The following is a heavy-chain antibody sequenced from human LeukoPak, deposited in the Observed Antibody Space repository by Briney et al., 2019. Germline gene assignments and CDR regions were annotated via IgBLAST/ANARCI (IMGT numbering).Heavy chain of an antibody. D-gene: IGHD3-3*01. V-gene: IGHV1-18*01. CDR2: ISAYNGNT. CDR3: ARRVVTPYYYGMDV. J-gene: IGHJ6*02. CDR1: GYTFTSYG. Sequence: ASVKVSRKASGYTFTSYGISWVRQAPGQGLEWMGWISAYNGNTNYAQKLQGRVTMTTDTSTSTAYMELRSLRSDDTAVYYCARRVVTPYYYGMDVWGQGTTVTVSS.